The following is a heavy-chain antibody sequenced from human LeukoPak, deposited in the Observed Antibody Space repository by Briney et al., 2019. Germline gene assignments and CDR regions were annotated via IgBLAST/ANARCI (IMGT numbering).Heavy chain of an antibody. CDR1: GFTVSSNY. J-gene: IGHJ5*02. CDR3: ARADCSSSTCYLRRSWFDP. D-gene: IGHD2-2*01. CDR2: IYSGGST. Sequence: PGGSLRLSCAASGFTVSSNYMSWVRQAPGKGLEWVSVIYSGGSTYYADSVKGRFTISRDNSKNTLYLQMNSLRAEDTAVYYCARADCSSSTCYLRRSWFDPWGQGTLVTVYS. V-gene: IGHV3-53*01.